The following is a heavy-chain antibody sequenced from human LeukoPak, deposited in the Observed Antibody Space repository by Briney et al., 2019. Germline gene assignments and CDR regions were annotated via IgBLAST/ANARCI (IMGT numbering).Heavy chain of an antibody. V-gene: IGHV1-18*01. CDR3: ARDNGYSYGWVGYYYGMDV. J-gene: IGHJ6*02. Sequence: ASVKVSCKASGYTLTSYGISWVRQAPGQGLEWMGWISAYNGNTNYAQKLQGRVTMTTDTSTSTAYMELRSLRSDDTAVYYCARDNGYSYGWVGYYYGMDVWGQGTTVTVSS. D-gene: IGHD5-18*01. CDR1: GYTLTSYG. CDR2: ISAYNGNT.